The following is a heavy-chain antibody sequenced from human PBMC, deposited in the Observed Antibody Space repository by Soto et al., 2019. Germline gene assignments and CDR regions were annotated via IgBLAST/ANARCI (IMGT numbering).Heavy chain of an antibody. CDR1: GFTFSSYA. CDR3: AKVPLNYYYYGMDV. CDR2: ISGSGGST. V-gene: IGHV3-23*01. Sequence: PGGSLRLSCAASGFTFSSYAMGWVRQAPGKGLGWVSAISGSGGSTYYADSVKGRFTISRDNSKNTLYLQMNSLRAEDTAVYYCAKVPLNYYYYGMDVWGQGTTVTVSS. J-gene: IGHJ6*02.